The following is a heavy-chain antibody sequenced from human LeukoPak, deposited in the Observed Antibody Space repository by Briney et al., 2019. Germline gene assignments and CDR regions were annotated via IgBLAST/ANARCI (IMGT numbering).Heavy chain of an antibody. J-gene: IGHJ4*02. V-gene: IGHV4-59*08. CDR1: GGSLTSYY. D-gene: IGHD6-19*01. CDR2: IFYSGST. CDR3: ARQGSHSSATADF. Sequence: SETLSLTCTVPGGSLTSYYWSWIRQPPGRGLEWIGSIFYSGSTNYNPSLKSRLTMSIDTSKNQFSLTLSSVTAADTAFYYCARQGSHSSATADFWGRGTLVTVSS.